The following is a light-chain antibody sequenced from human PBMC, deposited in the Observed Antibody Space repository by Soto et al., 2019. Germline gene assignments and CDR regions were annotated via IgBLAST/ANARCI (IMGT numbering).Light chain of an antibody. CDR2: GAS. Sequence: EVVMTQSPATLSVSPGERATLSCRASQSVNCHLAWYQQKPGQAPSLLICGASTRATGVPARFSGSESGTDVTLTISRQQSEDVAAYCCQQYDDWPRTFGGGTKVEIK. CDR1: QSVNCH. CDR3: QQYDDWPRT. J-gene: IGKJ4*01. V-gene: IGKV3-15*01.